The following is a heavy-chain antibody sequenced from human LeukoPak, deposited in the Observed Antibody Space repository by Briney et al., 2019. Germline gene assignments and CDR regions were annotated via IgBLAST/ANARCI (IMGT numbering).Heavy chain of an antibody. CDR2: IKQDGSEK. CDR1: GFTFSSYW. J-gene: IGHJ3*02. V-gene: IGHV3-7*04. D-gene: IGHD3-16*01. CDR3: ARIGSPGGSHAFDI. Sequence: PAGGSLRLSCAASGFTFSSYWMSWVRQAPGKGLEWVANIKQDGSEKYYVDSVKGRITISRDKAKNSLYLQMNSLRAEDTAVYYCARIGSPGGSHAFDIWGQGTMVTVSS.